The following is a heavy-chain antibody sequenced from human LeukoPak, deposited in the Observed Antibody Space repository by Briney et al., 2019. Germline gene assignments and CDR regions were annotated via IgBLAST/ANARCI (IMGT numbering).Heavy chain of an antibody. Sequence: SETLSLTCTVSGGSISSGSYYWSWIRQPAGKGLEWIGRIYTSGSTNYNPSLKSRVTISVDTSKNQFSLKLSSVTAADTAVYYCARGSGDYWGQGTLVTVSS. CDR2: IYTSGST. CDR3: ARGSGDY. CDR1: GGSISSGSYY. V-gene: IGHV4-61*02. J-gene: IGHJ4*02. D-gene: IGHD3-10*01.